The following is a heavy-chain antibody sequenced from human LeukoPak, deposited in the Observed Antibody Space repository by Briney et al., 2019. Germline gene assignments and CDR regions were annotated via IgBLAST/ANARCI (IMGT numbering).Heavy chain of an antibody. CDR2: ISAYNGNT. Sequence: ASVKVSCKASGYTFTSYGISWVRQAPGQGLEWMGWISAYNGNTNYAQKLQGRVTMTTDTSTSTAYMELRSLRSDDTAVYYCARGVFGYSYGSYYYYMDVWGKGTTVTISS. CDR3: ARGVFGYSYGSYYYYMDV. J-gene: IGHJ6*03. D-gene: IGHD5-18*01. CDR1: GYTFTSYG. V-gene: IGHV1-18*01.